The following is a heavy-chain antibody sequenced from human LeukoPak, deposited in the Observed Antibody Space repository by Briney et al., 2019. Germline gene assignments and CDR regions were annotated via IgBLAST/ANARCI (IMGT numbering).Heavy chain of an antibody. CDR3: ARDVPMYSGSHLYYYMDV. CDR1: GGSFSGYY. D-gene: IGHD1-26*01. CDR2: IYYSGST. Sequence: PSETLSLTCAVYGGSFSGYYWSWIRQPPGKGLEWIGSIYYSGSTYYNPSLKSRVTISVDTSKNQFSLKLSSVTAADTAVYYCARDVPMYSGSHLYYYMDVWGKGTTVTVSS. V-gene: IGHV4-34*01. J-gene: IGHJ6*03.